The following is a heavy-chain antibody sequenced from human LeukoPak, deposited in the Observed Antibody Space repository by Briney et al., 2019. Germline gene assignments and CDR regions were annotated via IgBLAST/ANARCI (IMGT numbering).Heavy chain of an antibody. CDR2: IYYSGST. CDR3: ARAFAGYYGSGSCWFDP. Sequence: SETLSLTCTVSGGSISSGDYYWSWIRQPPGKGLEWIGYIYYSGSTYYNPSLKSRVTISVDTSKNQFSLKLSSVTAADTAVYYCARAFAGYYGSGSCWFDPWGQGTLVTVSS. V-gene: IGHV4-30-4*01. J-gene: IGHJ5*02. CDR1: GGSISSGDYY. D-gene: IGHD3-10*01.